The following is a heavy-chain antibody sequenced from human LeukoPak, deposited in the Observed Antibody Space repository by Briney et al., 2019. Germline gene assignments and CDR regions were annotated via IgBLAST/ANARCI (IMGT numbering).Heavy chain of an antibody. CDR3: GRLAHNAWYAIDF. CDR1: GVTFSSYW. V-gene: IGHV3-7*01. D-gene: IGHD2-2*01. Sequence: GGSLRLSCAASGVTFSSYWMHWVRQAPGKGLEWLANILPDGSQKYYVDSVKGRFTISRDNPKNSLYLQINNLRAEDTAVYYCGRLAHNAWYAIDFWGQGTLVTVSS. J-gene: IGHJ4*02. CDR2: ILPDGSQK.